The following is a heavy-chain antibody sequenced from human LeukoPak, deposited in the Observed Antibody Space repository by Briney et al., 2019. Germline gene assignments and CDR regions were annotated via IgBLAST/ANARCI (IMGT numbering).Heavy chain of an antibody. CDR3: AGGVRDGYNPR. CDR1: GGSISSGSYY. V-gene: IGHV4-61*02. Sequence: PSETLSLTCTGSGGSISSGSYYWSWIRQPAGKGLEWIGRIYTSGSTNYNPSLKSRVTISVDTSKNQFSLKLSSVTAADTAVYYCAGGVRDGYNPRWGQGTLVTVSS. CDR2: IYTSGST. D-gene: IGHD5-24*01. J-gene: IGHJ4*02.